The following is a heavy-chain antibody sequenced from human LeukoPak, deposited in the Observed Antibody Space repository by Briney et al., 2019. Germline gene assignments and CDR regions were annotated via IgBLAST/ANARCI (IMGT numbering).Heavy chain of an antibody. J-gene: IGHJ4*02. CDR1: GVSISSYY. CDR2: IYYSGST. D-gene: IGHD3-22*01. CDR3: ASRDYYGSSGFDY. V-gene: IGHV4-59*01. Sequence: SETLSLTCTVTGVSISSYYWSWIRQPPGKGLEWIGYIYYSGSTNYNPSLKSRVTISVDTSKNQFSLKLSSVTAADTAVYYCASRDYYGSSGFDYWGQGTLGTVSS.